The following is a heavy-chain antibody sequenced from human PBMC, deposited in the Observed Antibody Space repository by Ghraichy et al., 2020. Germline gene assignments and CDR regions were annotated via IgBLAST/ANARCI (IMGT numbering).Heavy chain of an antibody. CDR1: GFTFSTYS. Sequence: GGSLRLSCAASGFTFSTYSMNWVRQAPGKGLEWVSSISASSGYINYADSVKGRFTISRDNAKNSLYLQMNSLRAEDTAIYYCARDRGYGVAPNWFDPWGQGTLVTVSS. CDR2: ISASSGYI. D-gene: IGHD4-17*01. CDR3: ARDRGYGVAPNWFDP. V-gene: IGHV3-21*01. J-gene: IGHJ5*02.